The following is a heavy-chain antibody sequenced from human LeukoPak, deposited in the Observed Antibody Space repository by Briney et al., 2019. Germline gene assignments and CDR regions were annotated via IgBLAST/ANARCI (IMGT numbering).Heavy chain of an antibody. D-gene: IGHD1-26*01. Sequence: SETLSLTCTVSGGSISSYYWSWIRQPPGKGLEWIGYIYYSGSTNYNPSLKSRVTISVDTSKNQFSLKLSSVTAADTAVYYCARSPSWDRYFDYWGQGTLVTVSS. CDR1: GGSISSYY. V-gene: IGHV4-59*01. J-gene: IGHJ4*02. CDR2: IYYSGST. CDR3: ARSPSWDRYFDY.